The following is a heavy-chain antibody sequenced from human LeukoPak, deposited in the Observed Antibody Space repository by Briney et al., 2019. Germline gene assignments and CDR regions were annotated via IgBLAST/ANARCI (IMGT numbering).Heavy chain of an antibody. CDR1: GGTFSSYA. CDR3: ARYYDYNGFDY. D-gene: IGHD3-16*01. V-gene: IGHV1-69*13. CDR2: IIPIFGTA. J-gene: IGHJ4*02. Sequence: WASVKVSCKASGGTFSSYAISWVRQAPGQGLEWMGGIIPIFGTANYAQKFQGRVTITADESTSTAYMELSSLRSEDTAVYYCARYYDYNGFDYWGQGTLVTVSS.